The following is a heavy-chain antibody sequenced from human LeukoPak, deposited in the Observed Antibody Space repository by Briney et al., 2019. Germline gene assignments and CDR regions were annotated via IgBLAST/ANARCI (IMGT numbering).Heavy chain of an antibody. Sequence: GGSLRLSCAASGFTFSSYWMHWVRQAPGKGLVWVSRINSDGSSTSYADSVKGRFTISRDNAKNTLYLQMNSLRAGETAVYYCASGEGFGEIFYYFDYWGQGTLVTVSS. D-gene: IGHD3-10*01. J-gene: IGHJ4*02. CDR3: ASGEGFGEIFYYFDY. CDR2: INSDGSST. CDR1: GFTFSSYW. V-gene: IGHV3-74*01.